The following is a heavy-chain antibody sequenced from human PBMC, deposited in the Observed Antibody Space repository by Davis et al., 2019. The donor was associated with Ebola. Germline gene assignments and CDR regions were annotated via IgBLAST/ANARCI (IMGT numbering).Heavy chain of an antibody. CDR1: GFTFSSYA. CDR2: IKQDGSEK. J-gene: IGHJ5*02. Sequence: GESLKISCAASGFTFSSYAMSWVRQAPGKGLEWVANIKQDGSEKYYVDSVKGRFTISRDNAKNSLYLQMNSLRAEDTAVYYCARDHQWWNYNWFDPWGQGTLVTVSS. D-gene: IGHD2-15*01. V-gene: IGHV3-7*01. CDR3: ARDHQWWNYNWFDP.